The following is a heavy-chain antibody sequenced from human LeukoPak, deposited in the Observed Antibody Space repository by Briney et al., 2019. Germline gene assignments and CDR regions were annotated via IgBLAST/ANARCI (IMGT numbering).Heavy chain of an antibody. CDR1: GFTFSSYS. Sequence: PGGFLRLXCAASGFTFSSYSMNWVRRAPGKGLEWVSSISSSSSYIYYADSVKGRFTISRDNAKNSLYLQMNSLRAEDTAVYYCAKRQAYCGGDGYTDDAFDIWGQGTMVTVSS. CDR3: AKRQAYCGGDGYTDDAFDI. D-gene: IGHD2-21*02. V-gene: IGHV3-21*01. CDR2: ISSSSSYI. J-gene: IGHJ3*02.